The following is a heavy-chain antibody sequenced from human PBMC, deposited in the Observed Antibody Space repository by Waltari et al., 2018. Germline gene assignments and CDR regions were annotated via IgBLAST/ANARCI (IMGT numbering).Heavy chain of an antibody. Sequence: QVQLVQSGAEVKKPGASVKVYCKASGYTFTSYDINWVRQATGQGLEWMGWMNPNSGNTGYAQKFQGRVTMTRNTSISTAYMELSSLRSEDTAVYYCARETNYYGSGSYYNWFDPWGQGTLVTVSS. J-gene: IGHJ5*02. D-gene: IGHD3-10*01. V-gene: IGHV1-8*01. CDR3: ARETNYYGSGSYYNWFDP. CDR1: GYTFTSYD. CDR2: MNPNSGNT.